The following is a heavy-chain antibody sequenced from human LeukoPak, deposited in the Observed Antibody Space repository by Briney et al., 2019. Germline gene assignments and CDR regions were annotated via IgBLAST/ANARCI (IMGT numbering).Heavy chain of an antibody. V-gene: IGHV3-49*03. J-gene: IGHJ6*02. CDR1: GFTFGDYA. D-gene: IGHD5-18*01. Sequence: PGGSLRLSCTASGFTFGDYAMSWFRQAPGKGLEWVGFIRSKAYGGTTEYAASVKGRFTISRDDSKSIAYLQMNSLRAEDTAVYYCAREGYCYGFEDYYYGMDVWGQGTTVTVSS. CDR2: IRSKAYGGTT. CDR3: AREGYCYGFEDYYYGMDV.